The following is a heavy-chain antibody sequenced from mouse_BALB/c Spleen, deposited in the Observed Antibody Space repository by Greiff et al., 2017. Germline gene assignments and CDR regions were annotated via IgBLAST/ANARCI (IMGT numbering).Heavy chain of an antibody. V-gene: IGHV3-2*02. CDR1: GYSITSDYA. CDR2: ISYSGST. D-gene: IGHD2-14*01. J-gene: IGHJ1*01. CDR3: ARAYYRYDRYFDV. Sequence: EVKLQESGPGLVKPSQSLSLTCTVTGYSITSDYAWNWIRQFPGNKLEWMGYISYSGSTSYNPSLKSRISITRDTSKNQFFLQLNSVTTEDTATYYCARAYYRYDRYFDVWGAGTTVTVSS.